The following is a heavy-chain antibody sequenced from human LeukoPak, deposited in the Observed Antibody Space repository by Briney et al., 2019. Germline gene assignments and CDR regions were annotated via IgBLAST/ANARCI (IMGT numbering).Heavy chain of an antibody. D-gene: IGHD2-21*02. CDR1: GYTFSTYY. Sequence: ASVKVSCKASGYTFSTYYVHWVRQAPGQGLEWMGMIIPSDGFTSYAQKFQGRVTMTRDTSISTAYMELSRLRSDDTAVYYCARVYLSVTGHFDYWGQGTLVTVSS. CDR3: ARVYLSVTGHFDY. J-gene: IGHJ4*02. CDR2: IIPSDGFT. V-gene: IGHV1-46*01.